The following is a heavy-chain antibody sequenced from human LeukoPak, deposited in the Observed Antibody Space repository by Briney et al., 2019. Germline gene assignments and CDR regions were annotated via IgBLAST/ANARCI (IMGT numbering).Heavy chain of an antibody. CDR1: GFTFSSYG. J-gene: IGHJ4*02. D-gene: IGHD3-22*01. Sequence: GGTLRLSCAASGFTFSSYGMSWVRQAPGKGLEWVSAISGSGGSTYYADSVKGRFTISRDNSKNTLYLQMNSLRAEDTAVYYCAKLVGGYYPSGFDYWGQGTLVTVSS. CDR2: ISGSGGST. CDR3: AKLVGGYYPSGFDY. V-gene: IGHV3-23*01.